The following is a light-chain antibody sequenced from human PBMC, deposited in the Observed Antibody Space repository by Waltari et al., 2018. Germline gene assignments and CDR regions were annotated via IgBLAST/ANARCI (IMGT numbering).Light chain of an antibody. Sequence: DIQMTQSPSTLSASVGDRVTIPCRASQSIRSWLAWYQQKPGKAPKLLIYQASDLESGVPSRFSGSGSGTDFTLTISSLQPDDFATYYCQEYNNYPYTFGQGTNLEIK. CDR3: QEYNNYPYT. V-gene: IGKV1-5*03. CDR1: QSIRSW. J-gene: IGKJ2*01. CDR2: QAS.